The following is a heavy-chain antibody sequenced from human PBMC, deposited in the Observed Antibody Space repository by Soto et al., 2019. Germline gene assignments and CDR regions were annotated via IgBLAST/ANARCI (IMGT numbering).Heavy chain of an antibody. CDR2: TYYRSKWYN. V-gene: IGHV6-1*01. D-gene: IGHD3-3*01. Sequence: PSQTLSLTCAISGDSVSSNSATWNWIRQSPSRGLEWLGRTYYRSKWYNDYAVSVKSRITINPDTSKNQFSLQLNSVTPEDTAVYYCARTRAVRTIFGVVIGRVYGMDVWGQGTTVTVSS. J-gene: IGHJ6*02. CDR3: ARTRAVRTIFGVVIGRVYGMDV. CDR1: GDSVSSNSAT.